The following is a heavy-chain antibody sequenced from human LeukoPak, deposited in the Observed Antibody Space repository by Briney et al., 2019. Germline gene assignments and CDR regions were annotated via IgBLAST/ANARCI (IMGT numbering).Heavy chain of an antibody. D-gene: IGHD1-7*01. CDR1: GFTFSTYS. CDR3: VRDRWEGTTGGDY. J-gene: IGHJ4*02. Sequence: GGSLRLSCAASGFTFSTYSMSWVRQAPGKGLEWVSLISGSSSHIYYADSVKGRFSISRDNAKNSVYLQMNSLRAEDTAVYYRVRDRWEGTTGGDYWGQGTLVTVSS. CDR2: ISGSSSHI. V-gene: IGHV3-21*01.